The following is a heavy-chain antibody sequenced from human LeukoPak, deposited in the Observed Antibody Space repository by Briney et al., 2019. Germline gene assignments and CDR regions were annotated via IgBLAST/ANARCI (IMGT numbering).Heavy chain of an antibody. V-gene: IGHV3-23*01. CDR3: AKTQSNTIFGVVMKPIHY. Sequence: GGSLRLSCASSPFTFTTFGMTWVRQAPGKGLEWVSAISGSGGSTYYADSVKGRFTISRDNSKNTLYLQMNSLRAEDTAVYYCAKTQSNTIFGVVMKPIHYWGQGTLVTVSS. J-gene: IGHJ4*02. D-gene: IGHD3-3*01. CDR1: PFTFTTFG. CDR2: ISGSGGST.